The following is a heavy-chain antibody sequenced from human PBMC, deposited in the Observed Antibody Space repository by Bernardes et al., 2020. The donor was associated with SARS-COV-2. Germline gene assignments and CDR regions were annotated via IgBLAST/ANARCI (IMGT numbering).Heavy chain of an antibody. CDR1: GFTFSDYY. D-gene: IGHD6-19*01. J-gene: IGHJ6*02. V-gene: IGHV3-11*01. Sequence: GGSLRLSCAASGFTFSDYYMSWIRQAPGKGLEWVSYISSSGSTIYYADSVKGRFTISRDNAKNSLYLQMNSLRAEDTAVYYCARDIIAVAGTVEYYYGMDGWGQGTTVTVSS. CDR3: ARDIIAVAGTVEYYYGMDG. CDR2: ISSSGSTI.